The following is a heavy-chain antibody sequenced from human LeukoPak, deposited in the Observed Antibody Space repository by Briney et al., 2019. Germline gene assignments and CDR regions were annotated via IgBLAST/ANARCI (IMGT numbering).Heavy chain of an antibody. V-gene: IGHV3-7*01. CDR2: INEDGSRT. Sequence: GGSLRLSCVASTFTFSQSWMTWIRQAPGKGLECLANINEDGSRTDYVDSVRGRFAISRDNAKNSLYLEMNSLRDEDTAVYYCARDPAWGAFDIWGQGTMVTVSS. J-gene: IGHJ3*02. CDR3: ARDPAWGAFDI. D-gene: IGHD7-27*01. CDR1: TFTFSQSW.